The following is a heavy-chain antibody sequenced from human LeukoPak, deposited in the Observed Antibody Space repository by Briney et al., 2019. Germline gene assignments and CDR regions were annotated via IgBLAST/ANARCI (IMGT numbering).Heavy chain of an antibody. D-gene: IGHD6-6*01. CDR1: GGTFSSYA. J-gene: IGHJ6*03. Sequence: SVKVSCKASGGTFSSYAISWVRQAPGQGLEWMGGIIPIFGSANYAQKFQGRVTITADESTSTAYMELSRLRSEDTAVYYCASIGGIAARSYYYYMDGWGERTTVTVSS. CDR2: IIPIFGSA. CDR3: ASIGGIAARSYYYYMDG. V-gene: IGHV1-69*13.